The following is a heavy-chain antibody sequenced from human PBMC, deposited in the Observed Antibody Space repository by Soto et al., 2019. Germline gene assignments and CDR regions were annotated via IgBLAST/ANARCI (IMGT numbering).Heavy chain of an antibody. J-gene: IGHJ4*02. V-gene: IGHV5-51*01. CDR1: GYNIATYW. D-gene: IGHD1-20*01. CDR2: IYPHDSDT. Sequence: GESLKISCKGSGYNIATYWIGWVRQMPGKGLEWMGIIYPHDSDTRYSPSFQGQVTISADKSISTAYLQWSSLKASDTAIYYCARRLDNTLDFWGQGTLVTVFS. CDR3: ARRLDNTLDF.